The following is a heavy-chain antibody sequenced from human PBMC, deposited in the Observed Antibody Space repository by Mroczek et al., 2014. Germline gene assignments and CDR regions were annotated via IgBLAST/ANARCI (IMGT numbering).Heavy chain of an antibody. V-gene: IGHV4-39*01. CDR2: IYYSGST. CDR3: ARRLSIAAAGHAFDI. J-gene: IGHJ3*02. Sequence: QVQLQESGPGLVKPSETLSLTCTVSGGSISSSSYYWGWIRQPPGKGLEWIGSIYYSGSTYYNPSLKSRVTISVDTSKNQFSLKLSSVTAADTAVYYCARRLSIAAAGHAFDIWGQGTMVTVSS. D-gene: IGHD6-13*01. CDR1: GGSISSSSYY.